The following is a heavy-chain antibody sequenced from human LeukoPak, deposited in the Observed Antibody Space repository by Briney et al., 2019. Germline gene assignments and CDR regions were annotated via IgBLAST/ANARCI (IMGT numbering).Heavy chain of an antibody. CDR2: ISGSGGGT. CDR3: AKEVDRTSPFDY. CDR1: GFTFSSYA. Sequence: GGSLRLSCAASGFTFSSYAMSWVRQAPGKGLEWVSSISGSGGGTYYADSVKGRFTVSRDNSKNTLSLQMNSLRAEDTAVYYRAKEVDRTSPFDYWGQGTLVIVSS. D-gene: IGHD5-12*01. J-gene: IGHJ4*02. V-gene: IGHV3-23*01.